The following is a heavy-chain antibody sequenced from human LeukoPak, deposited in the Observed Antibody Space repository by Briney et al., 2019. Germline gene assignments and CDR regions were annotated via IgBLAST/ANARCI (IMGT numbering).Heavy chain of an antibody. CDR1: GYTFNSYD. V-gene: IGHV1-46*02. J-gene: IGHJ4*02. Sequence: ASVKVSCKASGYTFNSYDINWVRQAPGQGLEWMGIINPSGGSTSYAQKFQGRVTMTRDTSTSTVYMELSSLRSEDTAVYYCAREPSGMVTTWGYYFDYWGQGTLVTVSS. CDR2: INPSGGST. D-gene: IGHD4-17*01. CDR3: AREPSGMVTTWGYYFDY.